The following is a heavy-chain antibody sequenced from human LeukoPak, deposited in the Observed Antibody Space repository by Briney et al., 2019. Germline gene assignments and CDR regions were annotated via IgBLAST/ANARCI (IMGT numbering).Heavy chain of an antibody. CDR3: ARVGYDFLTGDTKYFDY. D-gene: IGHD3-9*01. V-gene: IGHV4-59*01. Sequence: PSETLSLTCTVSGGSISSYYWSWIRQPPGKGLEWIGYIYYSGSTNYNPSLKSRVTISVDTSKNQFSLKLSSVTAADTAVYYCARVGYDFLTGDTKYFDYGGQGPLVTVSP. CDR1: GGSISSYY. J-gene: IGHJ4*02. CDR2: IYYSGST.